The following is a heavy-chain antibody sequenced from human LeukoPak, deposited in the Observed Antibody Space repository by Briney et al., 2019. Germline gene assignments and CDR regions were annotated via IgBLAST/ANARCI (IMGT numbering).Heavy chain of an antibody. V-gene: IGHV3-23*01. Sequence: GGSLRLSCAASGFTLSSYAMSWVRQAPGKGLEWVSAISGSGGSTYYADSVKGRFTISRDNSKNTLYLQMNSLRAEDTAVYYCAKDSLYGSGSDFDYWGQGTLVTVSS. J-gene: IGHJ4*02. D-gene: IGHD3-10*01. CDR1: GFTLSSYA. CDR3: AKDSLYGSGSDFDY. CDR2: ISGSGGST.